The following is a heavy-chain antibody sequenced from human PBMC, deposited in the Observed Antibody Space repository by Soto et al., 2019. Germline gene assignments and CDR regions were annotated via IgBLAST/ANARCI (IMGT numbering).Heavy chain of an antibody. J-gene: IGHJ6*02. CDR3: ARAMPTYDFWSSLYYYGMDA. CDR1: GFTFSSYS. D-gene: IGHD3-3*01. CDR2: ISSSSSYI. V-gene: IGHV3-21*01. Sequence: GGSLRLSCAASGFTFSSYSMNWVRQAPGKGLEWVSSISSSSSYIYYADSVKGRFTISRDNAKNSLYLQMNSLRAEDTAVYYCARAMPTYDFWSSLYYYGMDAWGQGTTVTVSS.